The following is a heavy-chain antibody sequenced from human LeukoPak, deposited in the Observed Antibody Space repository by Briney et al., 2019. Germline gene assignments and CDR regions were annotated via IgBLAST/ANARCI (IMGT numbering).Heavy chain of an antibody. V-gene: IGHV3-48*01. CDR3: AREGYSGYNSH. D-gene: IGHD5-12*01. Sequence: WGSLRLSCTGSGFTFSTYGMNWVRQAPGRGPEWVAYIHSSSTPIYYADSVRGRFTISRDNAKNSLYLQMNSLRGEDTAVYYCAREGYSGYNSHWGQGTLVTVSS. J-gene: IGHJ4*02. CDR2: IHSSSTPI. CDR1: GFTFSTYG.